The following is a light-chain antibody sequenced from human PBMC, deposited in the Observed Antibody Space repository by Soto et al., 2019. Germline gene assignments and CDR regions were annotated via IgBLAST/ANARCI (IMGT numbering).Light chain of an antibody. Sequence: EIVLTQSPGTLSLSPGERATLSCRSSQSVSSSDLAWYQQKPGQAPRLLIYGASSRATGIPDRFSGSGSGTDFTLNISRLEPEDFAVYYCQQYGRSPFTFGPGPKVDIK. V-gene: IGKV3-20*01. CDR3: QQYGRSPFT. CDR2: GAS. J-gene: IGKJ3*01. CDR1: QSVSSSD.